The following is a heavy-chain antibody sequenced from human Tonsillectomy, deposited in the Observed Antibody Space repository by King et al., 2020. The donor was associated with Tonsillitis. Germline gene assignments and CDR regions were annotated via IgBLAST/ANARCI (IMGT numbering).Heavy chain of an antibody. D-gene: IGHD4-17*01. CDR3: ARDYGDYAYDY. Sequence: VQLVESGGGVVQPGRSLKLSCAAFGFTFSSFSMHWVRQAPGKGLEWVTLISYDGSNKYYADSVKGRFTIPRDNSQNTLYLQMNSLRAEDTAVYYCARDYGDYAYDYWGQGTLVTVSS. CDR2: ISYDGSNK. J-gene: IGHJ4*02. V-gene: IGHV3-30*04. CDR1: GFTFSSFS.